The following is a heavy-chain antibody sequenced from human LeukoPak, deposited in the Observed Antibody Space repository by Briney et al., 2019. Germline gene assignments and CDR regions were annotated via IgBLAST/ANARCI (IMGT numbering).Heavy chain of an antibody. V-gene: IGHV3-23*01. CDR3: AFPPSGSYYYYGMDV. CDR1: GFTFSSYA. D-gene: IGHD6-19*01. CDR2: ISGSGGST. J-gene: IGHJ6*02. Sequence: PGGSLRLSCSASGFTFSSYAMSWVRQAPGKGLEWVSAISGSGGSTYYADSVKGRFTISRDSSKNTLYLQMNSLRAEDTAVYYCAFPPSGSYYYYGMDVWGQGTTVTVSS.